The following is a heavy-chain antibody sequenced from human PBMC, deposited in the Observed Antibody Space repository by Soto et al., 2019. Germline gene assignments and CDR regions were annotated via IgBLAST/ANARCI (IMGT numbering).Heavy chain of an antibody. J-gene: IGHJ4*02. Sequence: QIHLVQSGAEVKKPGASVKVSCKGSGYGFTTYGITWVRQAPGQGLEWMAWISAHNGNTNYAQKLQGGVTVTRDTSTSTAYMELRSLRSDDTAVYYCARGRDGDYWGQGALVTVSS. CDR2: ISAHNGNT. D-gene: IGHD6-6*01. CDR1: GYGFTTYG. V-gene: IGHV1-18*01. CDR3: ARGRDGDY.